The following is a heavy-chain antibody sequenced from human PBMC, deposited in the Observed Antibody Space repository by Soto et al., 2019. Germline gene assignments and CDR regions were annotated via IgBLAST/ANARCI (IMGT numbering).Heavy chain of an antibody. Sequence: QVQLVQSGAEVKKPGSSVKVSCKASGGTFSNYAITWVRQAPGQGREWLGRMIPIFGTTDYAQKFQGRDTITADKTTTTTYKELSSLRSDDTAVYYCAKDGGREDYFGNWFDPWGQGTLFTVSS. CDR1: GGTFSNYA. V-gene: IGHV1-69*14. J-gene: IGHJ5*02. D-gene: IGHD2-15*01. CDR3: AKDGGREDYFGNWFDP. CDR2: MIPIFGTT.